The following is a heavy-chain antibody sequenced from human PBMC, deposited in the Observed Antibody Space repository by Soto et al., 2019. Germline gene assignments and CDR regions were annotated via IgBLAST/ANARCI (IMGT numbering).Heavy chain of an antibody. V-gene: IGHV3-23*01. D-gene: IGHD5-18*01. CDR2: LSDSGVSP. Sequence: GGSLRLSCAGSGFPFSSYAMSWVRQAPEKGLEWVSALSDSGVSPYYADSVKGRFTISRDNSKNTLYLQMDSLRVEDTALYYCAKMTSDSYGRIYGMDVWGQGTTVTVS. J-gene: IGHJ6*02. CDR1: GFPFSSYA. CDR3: AKMTSDSYGRIYGMDV.